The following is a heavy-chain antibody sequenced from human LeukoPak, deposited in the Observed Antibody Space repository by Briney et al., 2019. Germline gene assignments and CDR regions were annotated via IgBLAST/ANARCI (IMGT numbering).Heavy chain of an antibody. CDR3: ARGLYGVTMVRVVHKRDYYYYYGMDV. J-gene: IGHJ6*02. D-gene: IGHD3-10*01. CDR1: GGSFSGYY. CDR2: INHSGST. V-gene: IGHV4-34*01. Sequence: SETLSLTCAVYGGSFSGYYWSWIRQPPGKGLEWIGEINHSGSTNYNPSLKSRVTISVDTSKNQFSLKLSSVTAADTAVYYCARGLYGVTMVRVVHKRDYYYYYGMDVWGQGTTVTVSS.